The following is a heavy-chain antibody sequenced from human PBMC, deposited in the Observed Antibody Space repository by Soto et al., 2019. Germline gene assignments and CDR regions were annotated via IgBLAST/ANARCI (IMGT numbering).Heavy chain of an antibody. CDR3: ARGNVVAIDY. CDR2: IYHSGST. V-gene: IGHV4-30-2*01. Sequence: SETLSLTRAFSGCSISSGGYSWSWIRQPPGKGLEWIGYIYHSGSTYYNPSLKSRVTISVDRSKNQFSLKLSSVTAADTAVYYCARGNVVAIDYWGQGTLVTVSS. D-gene: IGHD2-21*01. J-gene: IGHJ4*02. CDR1: GCSISSGGYS.